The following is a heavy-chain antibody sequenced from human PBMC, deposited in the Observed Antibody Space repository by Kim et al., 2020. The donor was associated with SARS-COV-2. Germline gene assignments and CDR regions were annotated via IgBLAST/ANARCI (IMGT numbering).Heavy chain of an antibody. J-gene: IGHJ4*02. V-gene: IGHV4-39*07. CDR3: AREVVPSAGIAAAGPDY. Sequence: LKSRVTISVDTSKNQFSLKLSSVTAADTAVYYCAREVVPSAGIAAAGPDYWGQGTLVTVSS. D-gene: IGHD6-13*01.